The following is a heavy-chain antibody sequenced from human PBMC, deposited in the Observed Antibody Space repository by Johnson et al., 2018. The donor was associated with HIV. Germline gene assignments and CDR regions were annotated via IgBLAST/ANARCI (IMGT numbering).Heavy chain of an antibody. Sequence: VQLVESGGGLVQPGGSLRLSCVVSGFTFSDYYMDWVRQAPGKGLEWVGRTTDKLNSYTTKYAASVKGRFTISRDDSKKSLYLQINSLRTEDTAVYYCARENYRRRDAFDVWGQWTVVIVSS. D-gene: IGHD1-7*01. CDR1: GFTFSDYY. V-gene: IGHV3-72*01. J-gene: IGHJ3*01. CDR2: TTDKLNSYTT. CDR3: ARENYRRRDAFDV.